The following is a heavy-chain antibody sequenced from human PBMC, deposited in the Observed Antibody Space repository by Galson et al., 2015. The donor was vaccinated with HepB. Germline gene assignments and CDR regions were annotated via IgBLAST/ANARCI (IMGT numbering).Heavy chain of an antibody. CDR1: GYTFTSYG. CDR3: ARTNSGSYKQPDLLDY. CDR2: ISAYNGNT. Sequence: QSGAEVKKPGASVKVSCKASGYTFTSYGISWVRQAPGQGLGWMGWISAYNGNTNYAQKLQGRVTMTTDTSTSTAYMELRSLRSDDTAVYYCARTNSGSYKQPDLLDYWGQGTLVTVSS. J-gene: IGHJ4*02. D-gene: IGHD1-26*01. V-gene: IGHV1-18*04.